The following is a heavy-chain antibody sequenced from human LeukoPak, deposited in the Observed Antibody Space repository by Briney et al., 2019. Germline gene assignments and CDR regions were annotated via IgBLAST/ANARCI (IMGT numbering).Heavy chain of an antibody. CDR3: ARDVTLTCFDY. V-gene: IGHV3-21*01. Sequence: GGSLRLSCAASGFTFSSYTMNWVRQAPGKGLEWVSSISSSSRSIFYADSVRGRFTTSRDNAKNSLFLQMNSLRAEDTAVYYCARDVTLTCFDYWGQGTLVTVSS. J-gene: IGHJ4*02. CDR2: ISSSSRSI. D-gene: IGHD3-9*01. CDR1: GFTFSSYT.